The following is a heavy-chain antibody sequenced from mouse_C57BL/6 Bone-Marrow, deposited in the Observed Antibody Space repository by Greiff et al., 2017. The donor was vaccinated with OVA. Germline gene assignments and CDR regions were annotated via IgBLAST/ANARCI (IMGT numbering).Heavy chain of an antibody. V-gene: IGHV1-72*01. J-gene: IGHJ3*01. CDR3: ARNGGNYSWFAY. D-gene: IGHD2-1*01. CDR1: GYTFTSYW. Sequence: QVQLQQPGAELVTPGASVKLSCKASGYTFTSYWMHWVKQRPGRGLEWIGRIDPNSGGTKYNEKFKSKATLTVDNPSSTAYMQLSSLTSEDSAVYYCARNGGNYSWFAYWGQGTLVTVSA. CDR2: IDPNSGGT.